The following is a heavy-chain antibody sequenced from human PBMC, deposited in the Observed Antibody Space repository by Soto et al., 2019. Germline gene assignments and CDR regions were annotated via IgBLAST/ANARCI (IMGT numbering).Heavy chain of an antibody. D-gene: IGHD4-17*01. J-gene: IGHJ6*02. CDR2: IIPIFGTA. CDR1: GGTFSGYA. CDR3: AREIGYGDYGNYYYGMDV. Sequence: QVQLVQSGAEVKKPGSSVKVSCKASGGTFSGYAISWVRQAPGQGLEWMGGIIPIFGTANYAQKFQGRVTITADESTSTAYMELSSLRSEDTAVYYCAREIGYGDYGNYYYGMDVWGQGTTVTVSS. V-gene: IGHV1-69*01.